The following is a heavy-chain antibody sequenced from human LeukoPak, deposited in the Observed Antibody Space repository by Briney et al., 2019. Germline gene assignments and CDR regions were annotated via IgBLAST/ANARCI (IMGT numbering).Heavy chain of an antibody. Sequence: SVKVSCKASGFTFSRSAVQWVRQARGQRLELVGWIVVGSGNTNYAQKFQDRVTITRDMSTGTAFMGLSSLISEDTAVYYCAADDQQLLMWGQGTLVTVSS. CDR2: IVVGSGNT. CDR1: GFTFSRSA. V-gene: IGHV1-58*01. CDR3: AADDQQLLM. J-gene: IGHJ4*02. D-gene: IGHD2-2*01.